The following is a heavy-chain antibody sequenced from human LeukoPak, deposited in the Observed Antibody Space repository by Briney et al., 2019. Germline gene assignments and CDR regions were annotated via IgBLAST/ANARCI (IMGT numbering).Heavy chain of an antibody. D-gene: IGHD2-8*01. CDR1: GFTFSTYA. Sequence: GSLRLSCAASGFTFSTYAMSWVRQAPGKGLEWVSAISGSGDNDDNTYYADSVKGRFTISRDNSKNTLYLQMNSLRAEDTAVYYCAKVHCTNGVCYKDYWGQGTLVTVSS. V-gene: IGHV3-23*01. CDR3: AKVHCTNGVCYKDY. J-gene: IGHJ4*02. CDR2: ISGSGDNDDNT.